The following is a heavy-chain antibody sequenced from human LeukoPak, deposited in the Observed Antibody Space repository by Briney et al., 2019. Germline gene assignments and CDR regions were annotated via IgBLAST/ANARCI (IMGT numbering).Heavy chain of an antibody. D-gene: IGHD5-18*01. CDR2: IYYSGST. CDR3: ARSTSSIYSYGYYFDY. V-gene: IGHV4-59*01. CDR1: GGSISSYY. Sequence: SETLSLTCTVSGGSISSYYWSWIRQPPGKGLEWIGYIYYSGSTNHNPSLKSRVTISVDTSKNQFSLKLSSVTAADTAVYYCARSTSSIYSYGYYFDYWGQGTLVTVSS. J-gene: IGHJ4*02.